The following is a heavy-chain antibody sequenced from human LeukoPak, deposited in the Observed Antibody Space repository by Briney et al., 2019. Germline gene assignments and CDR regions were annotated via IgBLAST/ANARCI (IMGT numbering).Heavy chain of an antibody. CDR1: GGSISSYY. D-gene: IGHD3-10*01. CDR3: ASLRSYYGSGSADY. Sequence: MPSETLSLTCTVSGGSISSYYWSWIRQPPGKGLEWIGYIYYSGSTNYNPSLKSRVTISVDTSKNQFSLKLSSVTAADTAVYYCASLRSYYGSGSADYWGQGTLVTVSS. J-gene: IGHJ4*02. CDR2: IYYSGST. V-gene: IGHV4-59*08.